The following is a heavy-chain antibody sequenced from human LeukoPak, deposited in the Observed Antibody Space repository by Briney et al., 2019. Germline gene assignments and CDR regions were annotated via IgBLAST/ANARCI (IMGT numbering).Heavy chain of an antibody. J-gene: IGHJ4*02. CDR2: INPNSGGT. CDR1: GYTFTGYY. Sequence: ASVMVSSRASGYTFTGYYMHWVRQAPGQGLEWMGWINPNSGGTNYAQKFQGRVTMTRDTSISTAYMELSRLRSDDTAVYYCARVTYYYDSSGYSYWGQGTLVTVSS. V-gene: IGHV1-2*02. CDR3: ARVTYYYDSSGYSY. D-gene: IGHD3-22*01.